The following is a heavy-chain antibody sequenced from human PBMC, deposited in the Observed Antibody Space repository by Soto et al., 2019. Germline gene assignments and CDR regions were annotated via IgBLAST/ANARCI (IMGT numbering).Heavy chain of an antibody. D-gene: IGHD6-13*01. Sequence: PGGSLRLSCAASGFTFSNAWMNWVRQAPGKGLEWVGRIKSKTDGGTTDYAAPVKGRFTISRDDSKNTLYLQMNSLKTEDTAVYYCTTDWEYYSSSWYWAYPLEYFQHWGQGTLVTVSS. CDR2: IKSKTDGGTT. CDR1: GFTFSNAW. J-gene: IGHJ1*01. CDR3: TTDWEYYSSSWYWAYPLEYFQH. V-gene: IGHV3-15*07.